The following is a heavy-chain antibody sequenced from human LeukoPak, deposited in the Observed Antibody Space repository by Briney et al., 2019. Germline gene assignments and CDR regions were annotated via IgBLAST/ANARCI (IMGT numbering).Heavy chain of an antibody. CDR3: ARVQRLRWGESSAPWATDV. V-gene: IGHV3-48*03. D-gene: IGHD3-16*01. J-gene: IGHJ6*01. CDR2: ISQSATTT. CDR1: GFTFSSYE. Sequence: PGGSLRLSCAASGFTFSSYEFQWVRQAPGKWLEWISYISQSATTTYFAHSVKGRFIISRDNAKNSLYMKVHSMRAQDTAVYHCARVQRLRWGESSAPWATDVCGQGSTVTVSS.